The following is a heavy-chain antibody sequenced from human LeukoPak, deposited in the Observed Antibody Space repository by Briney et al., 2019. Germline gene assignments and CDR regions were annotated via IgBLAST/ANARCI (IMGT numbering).Heavy chain of an antibody. CDR1: GGSISSSSYY. CDR3: ARDLRYYPGAFDI. CDR2: IYYGGNT. V-gene: IGHV4-39*02. J-gene: IGHJ3*02. D-gene: IGHD3-9*01. Sequence: SETLSLTCTVSGGSISSSSYYWGWIRQSPGEGLEWIGSIYYGGNTYYNPSLKSRVTISVDTSKNQFSLKLSSVTAADTAVYYCARDLRYYPGAFDIWGQGTMVTVSS.